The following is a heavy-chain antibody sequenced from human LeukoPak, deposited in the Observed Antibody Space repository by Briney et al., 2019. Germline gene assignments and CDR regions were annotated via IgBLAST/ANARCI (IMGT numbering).Heavy chain of an antibody. CDR1: QVSLSTSGRG. V-gene: IGHV2-5*01. J-gene: IGHJ3*02. CDR3: APTQSSFDSGGVHDAFGI. D-gene: IGHD3-22*01. Sequence: SGATLVKPTRTRTLTCTLWQVSLSTSGRGVGGMRQPPGKALEWLALIDWSDEKRYSPSLKSRLTIPKDTSTTQAVPAMSTVDPVDTATYYCAPTQSSFDSGGVHDAFGIWGQGTTVTASS. CDR2: IDWSDEK.